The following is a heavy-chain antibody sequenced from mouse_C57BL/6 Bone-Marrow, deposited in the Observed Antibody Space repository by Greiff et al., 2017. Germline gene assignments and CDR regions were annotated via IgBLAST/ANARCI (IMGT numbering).Heavy chain of an antibody. D-gene: IGHD1-1*01. CDR2: ISSGGSYT. V-gene: IGHV5-6*01. CDR3: AHGSSSAWFAY. Sequence: EVKVVESGGDLVKPGGSLKLSCAASGFTFSSYGMSWVRQTPDKRLEWVATISSGGSYTYYPDSVKGRFTISRDNAKNTLYLQMSRLKSEDTAMYYCAHGSSSAWFAYWGQGTLVTVSA. CDR1: GFTFSSYG. J-gene: IGHJ3*01.